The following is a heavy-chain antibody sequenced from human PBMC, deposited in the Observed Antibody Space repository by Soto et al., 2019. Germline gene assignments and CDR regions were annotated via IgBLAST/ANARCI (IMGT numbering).Heavy chain of an antibody. D-gene: IGHD2-15*01. J-gene: IGHJ5*02. CDR1: RGSSRGYY. Sequence: SETLSPTLAVYRGSSRGYYCSWIRTPPGKGLAWIGEINHSGSTNYNPSLKSRVTISVDTSKNQFSLKLSSVTAADTAVYYCARAQGYCSGGSCHHINWFDPWGQGTLVTVS. CDR3: ARAQGYCSGGSCHHINWFDP. CDR2: INHSGST. V-gene: IGHV4-34*01.